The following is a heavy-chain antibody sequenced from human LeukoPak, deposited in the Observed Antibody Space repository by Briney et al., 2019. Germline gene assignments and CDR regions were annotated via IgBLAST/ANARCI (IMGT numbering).Heavy chain of an antibody. CDR3: ARDTGDFWSGSHPFDY. Sequence: IPGGSLRLSCAASGFTFSTYSMNWVRQAPGKGLEWVSSISSGSRYIYYADSVKGRFTISRDNAKNSLYLQMNSLRAEDTAVYYCARDTGDFWSGSHPFDYWGQGTLVTVSS. CDR1: GFTFSTYS. V-gene: IGHV3-21*01. J-gene: IGHJ4*02. CDR2: ISSGSRYI. D-gene: IGHD3-3*01.